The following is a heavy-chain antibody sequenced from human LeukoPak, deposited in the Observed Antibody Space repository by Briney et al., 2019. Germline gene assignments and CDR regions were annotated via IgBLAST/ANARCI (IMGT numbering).Heavy chain of an antibody. D-gene: IGHD3-16*02. J-gene: IGHJ3*02. CDR3: AKAYYDYVWGSYRYFCAFDI. CDR2: ISGDGGRT. V-gene: IGHV3-43*02. Sequence: PGGSLRLSCAASGFTVSSNYMSWVRQAPGKGLEWVSLISGDGGRTHYADSVKGRFTISRDNSKNSLYLQMNSLRTEDTAFYYCAKAYYDYVWGSYRYFCAFDIWGQGTMVTVSS. CDR1: GFTVSSNY.